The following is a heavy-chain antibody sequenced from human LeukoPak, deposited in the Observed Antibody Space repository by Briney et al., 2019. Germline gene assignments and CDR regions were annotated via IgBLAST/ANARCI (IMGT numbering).Heavy chain of an antibody. CDR2: ISTNSRTI. D-gene: IGHD3-22*01. CDR3: TTYFDTTGYFEEAYDT. J-gene: IGHJ4*03. CDR1: EFPFSRYS. V-gene: IGHV3-48*01. Sequence: GGSLRLSCAPSEFPFSRYSMNWVRQAPGKGLEWVGYISTNSRTIYSGDSVKGRFSISRDNDKSLLYLQMENLRVEDTAVYYCTTYFDTTGYFEEAYDTWGQGTLVTVSA.